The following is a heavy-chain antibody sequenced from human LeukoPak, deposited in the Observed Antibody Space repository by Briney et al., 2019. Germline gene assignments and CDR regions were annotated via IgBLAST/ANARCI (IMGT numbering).Heavy chain of an antibody. D-gene: IGHD3-22*01. V-gene: IGHV4-34*01. CDR1: GGSFTGYY. CDR2: VNPTGST. Sequence: PSETLSLTCAVFGGSFTGYYWSWIRQSPGRGLDWIGEVNPTGSTNYNPSFKSRVTISVDTSKNQFSLRLSSVTAADTAVYYCARVGYYDSSGYRYWYFDLWGRGTLVTVSS. J-gene: IGHJ2*01. CDR3: ARVGYYDSSGYRYWYFDL.